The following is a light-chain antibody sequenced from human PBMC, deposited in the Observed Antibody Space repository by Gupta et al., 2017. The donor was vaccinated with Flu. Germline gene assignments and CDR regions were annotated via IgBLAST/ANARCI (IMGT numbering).Light chain of an antibody. CDR3: QQDNSSPIT. J-gene: IGKJ1*01. CDR2: CAS. V-gene: IGKV4-1*01. CDR1: QSRFYSYNNRNY. Sequence: SLGERATIKCRSSQSRFYSYNNRNYLAWYQQKPGQPPKLLIYCASNGESGVPDRFSGSGSGTXFTLTIXSLQAEDVAVYYCQQDNSSPITFGXGTKVEIK.